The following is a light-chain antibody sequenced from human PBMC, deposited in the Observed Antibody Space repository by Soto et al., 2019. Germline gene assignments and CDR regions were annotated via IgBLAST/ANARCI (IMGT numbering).Light chain of an antibody. CDR1: TSNIGSNY. CDR2: ENN. Sequence: QSVLTQPPSVSAAPGQKVTISCSGSTSNIGSNYVSWYQQVPGTAPKLLIYENNKRPSGILDRFSGSKSGTSATLGITGLQTGDEADYYCGTWDSSLSASVFATGTKVTVL. CDR3: GTWDSSLSASV. V-gene: IGLV1-51*02. J-gene: IGLJ1*01.